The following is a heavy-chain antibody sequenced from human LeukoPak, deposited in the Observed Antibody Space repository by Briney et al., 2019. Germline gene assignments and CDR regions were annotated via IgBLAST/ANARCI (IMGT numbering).Heavy chain of an antibody. CDR2: ISAYNGNT. CDR3: ARALSSSGWHSYYYYYYMDV. CDR1: GYTFTSYG. V-gene: IGHV1-18*01. Sequence: VASVKVSCKASGYTFTSYGISWVRQAPGQGLEWMGWISAYNGNTNYAQKLQGRVTMTTDTSTSTAYMELSSLRSEDTAVYYCARALSSSGWHSYYYYYYMDVWGKGTTVTVSS. D-gene: IGHD6-19*01. J-gene: IGHJ6*03.